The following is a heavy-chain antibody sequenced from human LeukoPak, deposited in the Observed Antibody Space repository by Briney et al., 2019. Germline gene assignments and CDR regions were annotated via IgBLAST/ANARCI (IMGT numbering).Heavy chain of an antibody. CDR2: IIPIFGTA. Sequence: SVKVSCKASGGTFSSYAISWVRQAPGQGLEWMGGIIPIFGTANYAQKFQGRVTITTDESTSTAYMELSSLRSEDTAVYYCARRVAASPNYSSSWRGNRFDPWGQGTLVTVSS. V-gene: IGHV1-69*05. J-gene: IGHJ5*02. D-gene: IGHD6-13*01. CDR1: GGTFSSYA. CDR3: ARRVAASPNYSSSWRGNRFDP.